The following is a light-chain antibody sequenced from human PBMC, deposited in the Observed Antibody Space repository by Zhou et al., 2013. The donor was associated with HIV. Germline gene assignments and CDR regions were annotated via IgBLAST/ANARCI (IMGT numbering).Light chain of an antibody. J-gene: IGKJ1*01. V-gene: IGKV1-39*01. CDR3: QQSYSSPWT. CDR1: QGIRSA. CDR2: AAS. Sequence: IQLTQSPSSLSASVGDRVTITCRASQGIRSALAWYLQKPGKAPELLIFAASRLESGVPSTFSGSGSGTDFTLTISSLRPEDFATYYCQQSYSSPWTFGQGTKVEIK.